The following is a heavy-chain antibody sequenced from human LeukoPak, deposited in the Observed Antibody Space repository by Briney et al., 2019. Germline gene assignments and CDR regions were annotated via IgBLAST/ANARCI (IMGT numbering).Heavy chain of an antibody. CDR2: IYYSGST. J-gene: IGHJ3*02. CDR3: ARQPVDTAMVWYFDI. CDR1: GGSISSGDYY. D-gene: IGHD5-18*01. Sequence: SETLSLTCTVSGGSISSGDYYWSWIRQPPGKGLEWIGSIYYSGSTYYNPSLKSRVTISVDTSKNQFSLKLSSVTAADTAVYYCARQPVDTAMVWYFDIWGQGTMVTVSS. V-gene: IGHV4-39*01.